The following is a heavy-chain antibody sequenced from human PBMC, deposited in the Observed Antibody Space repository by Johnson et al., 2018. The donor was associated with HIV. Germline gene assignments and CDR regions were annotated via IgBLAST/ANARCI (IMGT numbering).Heavy chain of an antibody. Sequence: VQLVESGGGLVQPGRSLRLSCAASGFTFDDYAMHWVRQAPGKGLEWVSGISWNSGSIGYADSVKGRFTISRDNAKNSLYLQMNSRRVEDTAFYYCARMKRGWYVVIDMWGQGTMVTVSS. CDR2: ISWNSGSI. CDR3: ARMKRGWYVVIDM. J-gene: IGHJ3*02. V-gene: IGHV3-9*01. CDR1: GFTFDDYA. D-gene: IGHD6-19*01.